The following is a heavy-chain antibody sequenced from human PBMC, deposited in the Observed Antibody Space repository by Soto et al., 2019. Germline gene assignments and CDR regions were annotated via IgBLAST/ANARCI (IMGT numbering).Heavy chain of an antibody. CDR2: MNPNSGNT. CDR1: GYTFTSYD. Sequence: ASVKVSCKASGYTFTSYDINWVRQATGQGLEWMGWMNPNSGNTGYAQKFQGRVTMTRNTSIGTAYMELSSLRSEDTAVYYCARGPLRNYDFWSGYSYHYYGMDVWGQGTTVTVSS. V-gene: IGHV1-8*01. D-gene: IGHD3-3*01. J-gene: IGHJ6*02. CDR3: ARGPLRNYDFWSGYSYHYYGMDV.